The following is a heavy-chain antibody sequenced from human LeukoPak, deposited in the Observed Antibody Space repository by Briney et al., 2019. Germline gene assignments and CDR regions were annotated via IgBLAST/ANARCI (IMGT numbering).Heavy chain of an antibody. D-gene: IGHD6-19*01. V-gene: IGHV4-39*01. CDR3: ARRGCSSGRTYCYYFDY. Sequence: SETLSLTCAVYGGSFSGYYWGWIRQPPGKGLEWIGSIYYSGSTYYNPSLKSRVTISVDTSKNQFSLKLSSVTAADTAVYYCARRGCSSGRTYCYYFDYWGQGALATVSS. CDR2: IYYSGST. CDR1: GGSFSGYY. J-gene: IGHJ4*02.